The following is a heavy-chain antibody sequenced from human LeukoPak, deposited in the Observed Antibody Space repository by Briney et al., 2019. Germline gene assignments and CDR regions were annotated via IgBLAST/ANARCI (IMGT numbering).Heavy chain of an antibody. CDR1: GFTFSSYG. Sequence: GGSLRLSCAASGFTFSSYGMSWVRQGPGKGLEWVANIKQDGSEKYYVDSVKGRFTISRDNAKNSLYLQMNSLRAEDTAVYYCAREAVSYGMDVWGQGTTVTVSS. CDR2: IKQDGSEK. D-gene: IGHD4-11*01. J-gene: IGHJ6*02. V-gene: IGHV3-7*03. CDR3: AREAVSYGMDV.